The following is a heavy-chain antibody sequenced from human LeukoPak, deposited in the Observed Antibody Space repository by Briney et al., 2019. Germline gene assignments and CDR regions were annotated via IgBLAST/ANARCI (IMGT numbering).Heavy chain of an antibody. Sequence: SETLSLTCTVSGGSISSYYWSWIRQPAGKGLEWIGRIYTSGSTNYNPSLKSRVTMSVDTSKNQLSLKLSSVTAADTAVYYCASEGAYYGSGSRFDYWGQGTLVTVSS. V-gene: IGHV4-4*07. J-gene: IGHJ4*02. CDR1: GGSISSYY. CDR3: ASEGAYYGSGSRFDY. D-gene: IGHD3-10*01. CDR2: IYTSGST.